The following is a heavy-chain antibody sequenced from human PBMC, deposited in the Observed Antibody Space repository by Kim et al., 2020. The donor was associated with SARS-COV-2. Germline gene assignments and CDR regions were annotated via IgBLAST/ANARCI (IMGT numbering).Heavy chain of an antibody. CDR1: GFTFNTYA. J-gene: IGHJ1*01. Sequence: GGSLRLSCAASGFTFNTYAMSWVRQAPGKGLEWVSVISGSGTTYYADSVKGRFTISRDNSKNTLCLQMNSLRVEDTAVYYCAKMTPLSASGPRYFQHWG. CDR3: AKMTPLSASGPRYFQH. D-gene: IGHD6-13*01. CDR2: ISGSGTT. V-gene: IGHV3-23*01.